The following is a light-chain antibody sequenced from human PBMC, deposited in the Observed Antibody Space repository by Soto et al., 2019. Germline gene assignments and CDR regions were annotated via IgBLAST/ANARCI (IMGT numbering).Light chain of an antibody. Sequence: QSALTQPASVSGSPGQSITISCTGTSSGVGSHNLVSWYQQHPGKAPEFIIYEVTKRPSGVSNRFSGSKSGNTASLTISGLQAEDEADYYCCSYADITSVVFGGGTKVTVL. J-gene: IGLJ2*01. V-gene: IGLV2-23*02. CDR2: EVT. CDR1: SSGVGSHNL. CDR3: CSYADITSVV.